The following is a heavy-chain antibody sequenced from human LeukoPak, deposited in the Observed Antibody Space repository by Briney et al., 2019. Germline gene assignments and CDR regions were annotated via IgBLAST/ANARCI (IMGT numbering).Heavy chain of an antibody. D-gene: IGHD6-13*01. CDR1: GFTFSDYY. V-gene: IGHV3-11*04. CDR2: ISSSGSTI. Sequence: GGSLRLSRAASGFTFSDYYMSWIRQAPGKGLEWVSYISSSGSTIYYADSVKGRFTISRDNAKHSLYLQMNSLRAEDTAVYYCARGRFRYSSSWGIDYWGQGTLVTVSS. J-gene: IGHJ4*02. CDR3: ARGRFRYSSSWGIDY.